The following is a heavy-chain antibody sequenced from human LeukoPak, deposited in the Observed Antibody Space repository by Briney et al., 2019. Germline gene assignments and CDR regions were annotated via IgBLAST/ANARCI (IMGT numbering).Heavy chain of an antibody. J-gene: IGHJ6*03. CDR3: ARHQGGDGYNYYYYYMDV. D-gene: IGHD5-24*01. Sequence: SETLSLTCTVSGGSISSSSYYWGWIRRPPGKGLEWIGSIYYSGSTYYNPSLKSRVTISVDTSKNQFSLKLSSVTAADTAVYYCARHQGGDGYNYYYYYMDVWGKGTTVTVSS. V-gene: IGHV4-39*01. CDR1: GGSISSSSYY. CDR2: IYYSGST.